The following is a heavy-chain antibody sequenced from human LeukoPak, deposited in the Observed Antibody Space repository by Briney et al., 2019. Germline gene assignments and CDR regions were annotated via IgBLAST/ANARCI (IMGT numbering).Heavy chain of an antibody. D-gene: IGHD5-24*01. V-gene: IGHV3-48*02. J-gene: IGHJ4*02. CDR2: VSSSGTTT. Sequence: GSLRLSCAASGFTFSSYSVIWARQAPGKGLEWVSYVSSSGTTTYNADSVKGRFTISRDNGKNLVSLQMNSLRDEDTAVYYCARADRDGNKRFLDWGQGTLVTVSS. CDR1: GFTFSSYS. CDR3: ARADRDGNKRFLD.